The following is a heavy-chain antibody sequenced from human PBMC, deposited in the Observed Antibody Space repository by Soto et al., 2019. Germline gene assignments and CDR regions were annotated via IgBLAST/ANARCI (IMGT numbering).Heavy chain of an antibody. CDR1: GFTFSSYA. CDR2: ISGSGGST. J-gene: IGHJ5*02. CDR3: AKTSLSMVRGVIIIPNWFDP. Sequence: GESLRLSCAASGFTFSSYAMSWVRQAPGKGLEWVSAISGSGGSTYYADSVKGRFTISRDNSKNTLYLQMNSLRAEDTAVYYCAKTSLSMVRGVIIIPNWFDPWGQGTLVTVSS. D-gene: IGHD3-10*01. V-gene: IGHV3-23*01.